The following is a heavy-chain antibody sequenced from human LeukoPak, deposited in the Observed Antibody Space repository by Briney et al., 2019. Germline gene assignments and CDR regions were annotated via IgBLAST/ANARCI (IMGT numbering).Heavy chain of an antibody. V-gene: IGHV3-23*01. CDR2: ISGSDDGT. CDR1: GFTFSSCG. Sequence: GGSLRLSCAASGFTFSSCGMTWVRQAPGKGLEWVSSISGSDDGTYYADSVKGRFTISRDNSKNTLYLQMNSLRAEDTAVYYCAKDLYYYDSSGYYLAEYFQHWGQGTLVTVSS. D-gene: IGHD3-22*01. CDR3: AKDLYYYDSSGYYLAEYFQH. J-gene: IGHJ1*01.